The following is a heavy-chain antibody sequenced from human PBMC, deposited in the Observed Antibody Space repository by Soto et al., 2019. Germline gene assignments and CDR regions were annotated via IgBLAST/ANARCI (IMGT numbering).Heavy chain of an antibody. CDR1: GFTFSSYG. Sequence: QVQLVESGGGVVQPGRSLRLSCAASGFTFSSYGMHWVRQAPGKGLEWVAAIWYDGSNKYYADSVKGRFTISRDNSKNTLDLQMNSLRAEDTAVYSCAREEIDYYTGHWGQGTLVTVSS. CDR3: AREEIDYYTGH. D-gene: IGHD3-22*01. V-gene: IGHV3-33*01. CDR2: IWYDGSNK. J-gene: IGHJ1*01.